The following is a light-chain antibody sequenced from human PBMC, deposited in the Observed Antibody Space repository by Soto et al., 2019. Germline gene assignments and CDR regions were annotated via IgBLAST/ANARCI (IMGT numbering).Light chain of an antibody. CDR3: QQYASSPPS. CDR2: GAS. CDR1: QSVSSNY. J-gene: IGKJ5*01. Sequence: EIVLTQSPGTLSLSPGEGATLSCRASQSVSSNYLAWYHQKPGQAPKLLIYGASTRATGIPDRISGSGSGTDFTLTISRLEPEDLAVYYCQQYASSPPSFGQGTRLEIK. V-gene: IGKV3-20*01.